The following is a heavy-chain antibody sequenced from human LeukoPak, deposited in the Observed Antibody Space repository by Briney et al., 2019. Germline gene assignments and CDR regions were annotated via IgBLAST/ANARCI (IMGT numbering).Heavy chain of an antibody. J-gene: IGHJ4*02. D-gene: IGHD6-13*01. V-gene: IGHV4-34*01. CDR3: ARGLRYSSSWYYY. CDR1: GGSFSGYY. CDR2: INHSGST. Sequence: PSETLSLTCAVYGGSFSGYYWSWIRQPPGKGLEWIGEINHSGSTNYNPSLKSRVTISVDTSKNQFSPKLSSVTAADTAVYYCARGLRYSSSWYYYWGQGTLVTVSS.